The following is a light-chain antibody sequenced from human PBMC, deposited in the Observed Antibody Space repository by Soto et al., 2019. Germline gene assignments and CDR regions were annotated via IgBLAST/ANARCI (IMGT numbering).Light chain of an antibody. Sequence: DIVLTQSPDSLAVSLGERATISCKSSQTVLYHSNNWIYLAWYQHKAGQPPKLLLYWASTRQSGIPDRFSGSGSGTDFTLTIDSLQAEDAAVYYCQQYYTLPLTFGGGTKVEIK. J-gene: IGKJ4*01. CDR1: QTVLYHSNNWIY. CDR2: WAS. V-gene: IGKV4-1*01. CDR3: QQYYTLPLT.